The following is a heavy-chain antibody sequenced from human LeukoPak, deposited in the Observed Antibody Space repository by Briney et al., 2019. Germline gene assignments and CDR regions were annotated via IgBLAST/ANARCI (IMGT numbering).Heavy chain of an antibody. Sequence: SETLSLTCTVSGGSISDYHWTWIRQPPGKALEYIGYIYNRGTTYYNPSLKSRVTISADTSKKQFSLKLTSLTAADTAVYYCARISLVVMVYAPDAFDIWGQGTMVTVSS. D-gene: IGHD2-8*01. CDR1: GGSISDYH. CDR2: IYNRGTT. J-gene: IGHJ3*02. V-gene: IGHV4-59*01. CDR3: ARISLVVMVYAPDAFDI.